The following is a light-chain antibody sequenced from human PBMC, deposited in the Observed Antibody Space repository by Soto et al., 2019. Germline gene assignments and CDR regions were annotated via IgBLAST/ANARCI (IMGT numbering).Light chain of an antibody. J-gene: IGLJ1*01. Sequence: QSALPQPASVSGSPGQSITISCTGTSSDVGGYNYVSWYQQHPGKAPKLMIYDVSARPSGVSNRFSASKSGNTASLTISGLQAEDDADYYCCSYTSSSTPWVFATGTKLTAL. CDR3: CSYTSSSTPWV. CDR2: DVS. V-gene: IGLV2-14*03. CDR1: SSDVGGYNY.